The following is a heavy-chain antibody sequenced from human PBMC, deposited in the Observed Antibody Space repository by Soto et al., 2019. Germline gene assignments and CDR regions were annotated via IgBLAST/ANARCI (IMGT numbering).Heavy chain of an antibody. CDR1: GDSISNSRFY. V-gene: IGHV4-39*01. CDR3: ARDFFDSSDYTTNWFDP. Sequence: QLQLQASGPGQVKSSETLSLTCSVSGDSISNSRFYWAWIRQPPGEGLEWIGSIYHTGNAYYNPSLKSRVTISVDTSKNQFSLKLTSVTAADAALHYCARDFFDSSDYTTNWFDPWGQGTLVTVSS. CDR2: IYHTGNA. J-gene: IGHJ5*02. D-gene: IGHD3-22*01.